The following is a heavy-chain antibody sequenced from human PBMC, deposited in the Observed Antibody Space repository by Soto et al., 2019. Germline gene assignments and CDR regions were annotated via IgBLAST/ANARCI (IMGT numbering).Heavy chain of an antibody. V-gene: IGHV5-51*01. CDR2: IYPGDSDT. Sequence: PGASLKISCKGSGYSFTSYWIGWVRQMPGKGLEWMGIIYPGDSDTRYSPSFQGQVTISADKSISTAYLQWSSLKASDTAMYYCARIMVRGVIFYYYGMDVWGQGTTVTVSS. D-gene: IGHD3-10*01. CDR3: ARIMVRGVIFYYYGMDV. CDR1: GYSFTSYW. J-gene: IGHJ6*02.